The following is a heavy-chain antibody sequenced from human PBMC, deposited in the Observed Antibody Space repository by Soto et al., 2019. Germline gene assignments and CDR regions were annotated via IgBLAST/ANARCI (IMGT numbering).Heavy chain of an antibody. J-gene: IGHJ6*02. CDR2: IIPISDTT. CDR1: GYTLTELS. V-gene: IGHV1-69*13. D-gene: IGHD2-2*01. CDR3: ARSQGSSTSLEIYYYYYYVMDV. Sequence: ASVKVSCKVSGYTLTELSMHWVRQAPGKGLEWMGGIIPISDTTNYAQKFQGRVTITADESTSTAYMELSSLRSEDTAVYYCARSQGSSTSLEIYYYYYYVMDVWGQGTTVTVSS.